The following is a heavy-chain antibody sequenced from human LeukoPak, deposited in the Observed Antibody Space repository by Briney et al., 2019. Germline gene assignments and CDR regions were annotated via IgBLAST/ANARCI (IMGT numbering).Heavy chain of an antibody. V-gene: IGHV4-59*01. J-gene: IGHJ6*03. Sequence: PSETLSLTCSVSDDSITMYYWTWIRQPPGKGLEWIGYVDHTGSTNFNPSLNGRVSISRDTSKNLFSLRLRSVTAADTAVYFCARGRVSSSTWYSTYYYYFYMDVWGQGTMVTVSS. D-gene: IGHD4-11*01. CDR2: VDHTGST. CDR3: ARGRVSSSTWYSTYYYYFYMDV. CDR1: DDSITMYY.